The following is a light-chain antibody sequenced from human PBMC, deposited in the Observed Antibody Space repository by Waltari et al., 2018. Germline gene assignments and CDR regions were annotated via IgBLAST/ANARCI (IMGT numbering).Light chain of an antibody. CDR1: SSDFGGYNY. V-gene: IGLV2-14*03. CDR3: SSYTSSSTLV. J-gene: IGLJ2*01. Sequence: QSALTQPASVSGSPGQSITISCTGTSSDFGGYNYVTWYQQHPGKAPKLMTYDVSNRPSGVSNRFSGSKSGNTASLTISGLQAEDEADYYCSSYTSSSTLVFGGGTKLTVL. CDR2: DVS.